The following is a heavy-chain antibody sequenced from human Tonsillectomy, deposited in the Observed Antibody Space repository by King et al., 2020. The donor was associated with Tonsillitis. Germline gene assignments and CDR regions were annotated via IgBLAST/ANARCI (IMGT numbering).Heavy chain of an antibody. Sequence: LQLQESGPGLVKPSETLSLTCTVSGGSINSYNYYWGWILQPPGKGLEWIGSISYSVSTYYNPSLKSRVTISVDTSKNQFSLNLSSVTAADTALYYCARLARGGVYYYFYMDVWGKGTTVTVSS. CDR3: ARLARGGVYYYFYMDV. J-gene: IGHJ6*03. CDR1: GGSINSYNYY. D-gene: IGHD3-10*01. CDR2: ISYSVST. V-gene: IGHV4-39*01.